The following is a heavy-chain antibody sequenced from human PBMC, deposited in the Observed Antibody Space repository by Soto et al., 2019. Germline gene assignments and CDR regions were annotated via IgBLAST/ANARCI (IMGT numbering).Heavy chain of an antibody. CDR1: GFTFSSFA. D-gene: IGHD3-9*01. J-gene: IGHJ6*02. CDR2: ITGSGGNT. Sequence: PGGSLRLSCAASGFTFSSFAMSWVRQAPGKGLEWVSSITGSGGNTNYADDVKGRCTIFRDKSKNTVYLQMNRLRAEDTAVYYCARGGWSLVYGMDVWGQGTTVTVSS. CDR3: ARGGWSLVYGMDV. V-gene: IGHV3-23*01.